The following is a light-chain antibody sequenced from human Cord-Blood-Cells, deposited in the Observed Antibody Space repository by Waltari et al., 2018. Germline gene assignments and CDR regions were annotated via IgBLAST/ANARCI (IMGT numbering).Light chain of an antibody. CDR2: WAS. CDR3: QQYYSTPWT. J-gene: IGKJ1*01. V-gene: IGKV4-1*01. CDR1: QSVLYSSKNKNY. Sequence: DIVMTQSPDSLAVSLGERATINCKSSQSVLYSSKNKNYLAWYQQKPGQHPKLLIYWASTRESGVPDRFSGSGSGTDFTLTISSLQAEDVAVYYCQQYYSTPWTFGQGTKVEIK.